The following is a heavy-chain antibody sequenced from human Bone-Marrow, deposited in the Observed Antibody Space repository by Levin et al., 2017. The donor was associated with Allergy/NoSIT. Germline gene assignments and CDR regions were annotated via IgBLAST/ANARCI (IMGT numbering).Heavy chain of an antibody. V-gene: IGHV5-51*01. Sequence: GASVKVSCKVSGNNFTKYWIGWVRQMPGQGLDWLGIIYPGDSDTRYGPSFQGQVTISADKSTSTAYLRWSSLQASDTAIYYCARGGSPHYYYFYMDVWGHGTTVIVSS. CDR3: ARGGSPHYYYFYMDV. D-gene: IGHD3-16*01. J-gene: IGHJ6*03. CDR2: IYPGDSDT. CDR1: GNNFTKYW.